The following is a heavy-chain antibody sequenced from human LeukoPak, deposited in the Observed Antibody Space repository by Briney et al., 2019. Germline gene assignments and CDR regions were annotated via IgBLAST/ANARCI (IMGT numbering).Heavy chain of an antibody. CDR2: IYPGDSDT. Sequence: GESLKISCKGSGYSFTSYWIAWVRQMPGKGLEWMGIIYPGDSDTRYSPSFQGQVTISADKSISTAYLQWSSLKASDTAMYYCARHRSPYGDHDRSFGYWGQGTLVTVSS. CDR3: ARHRSPYGDHDRSFGY. D-gene: IGHD4-17*01. CDR1: GYSFTSYW. J-gene: IGHJ4*02. V-gene: IGHV5-51*01.